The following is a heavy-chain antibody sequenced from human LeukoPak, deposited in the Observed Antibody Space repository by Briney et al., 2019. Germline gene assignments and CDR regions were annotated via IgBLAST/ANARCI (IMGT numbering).Heavy chain of an antibody. D-gene: IGHD3-10*01. CDR3: AKDNRITMVRGVTLSFDY. Sequence: GGSLRLSCAASGFTFSSYGMHWVRQAPGKGLEWMAFIRYDGSNKYYADSVEGRFTISRDNSKNTLYLQMNSLRAEDTAVYYCAKDNRITMVRGVTLSFDYWGQGTLVTVSS. CDR2: IRYDGSNK. V-gene: IGHV3-30*02. J-gene: IGHJ4*02. CDR1: GFTFSSYG.